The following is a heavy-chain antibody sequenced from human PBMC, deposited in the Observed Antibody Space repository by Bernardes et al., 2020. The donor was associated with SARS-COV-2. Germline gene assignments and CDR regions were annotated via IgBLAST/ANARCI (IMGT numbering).Heavy chain of an antibody. J-gene: IGHJ6*02. V-gene: IGHV3-7*01. CDR1: GFTFSSYW. Sequence: GGSLRLSCAASGFTFSSYWMSWVRQAPGKGLEWVANIKQDGSEKYYVDSVKGRFTISRDNAKNSLYLQMNSLRAEDTAVYYCARDNGAAMVTAYYYYGMDVWGQGTTVTVSS. CDR3: ARDNGAAMVTAYYYYGMDV. D-gene: IGHD5-18*01. CDR2: IKQDGSEK.